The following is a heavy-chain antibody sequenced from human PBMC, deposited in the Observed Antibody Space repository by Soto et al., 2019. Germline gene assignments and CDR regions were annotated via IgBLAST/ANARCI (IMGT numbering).Heavy chain of an antibody. CDR3: GRGHMAARPVPTFDY. V-gene: IGHV4-30-4*01. CDR1: GGSISSRDYY. CDR2: IYYSGST. J-gene: IGHJ4*02. Sequence: QVQLQESGPGLVKPSQTLSLTCTVSGGSISSRDYYWSWIRQPPGKGLEWIGYIYYSGSTYYNPSLKSRVTISGDTSKNQFSLKLSSVTAADTAVYYCGRGHMAARPVPTFDYWGQGTLVTVSS. D-gene: IGHD6-6*01.